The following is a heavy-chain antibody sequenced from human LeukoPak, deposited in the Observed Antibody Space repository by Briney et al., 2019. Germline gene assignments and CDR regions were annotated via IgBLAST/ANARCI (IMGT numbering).Heavy chain of an antibody. CDR3: ARDGYNTNDY. V-gene: IGHV1-69*04. Sequence: GSSVKVSCKASGGTFSSYAISWVRQAPGQGLEWMGRIIPILGIANYAQKFQGRVTITADKSTSTACMELSSLRSEDTAVYYCARDGYNTNDYWGQGTLVTVSS. J-gene: IGHJ4*02. CDR2: IIPILGIA. D-gene: IGHD5-24*01. CDR1: GGTFSSYA.